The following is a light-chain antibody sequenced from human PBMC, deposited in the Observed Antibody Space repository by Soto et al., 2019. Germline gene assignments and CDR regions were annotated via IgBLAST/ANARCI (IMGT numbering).Light chain of an antibody. CDR1: QTINSN. CDR2: RTS. J-gene: IGKJ4*01. CDR3: QQYNNWPRAT. V-gene: IGKV3-15*01. Sequence: VMTQSPATLSVSPGERATLSCRASQTINSNLAWYQQKPGQAPRLLMFRTSTRDTGIPARFSGSGSGTEFNITISSLQSEDSALYYCQQYNNWPRATFGGGTKVDIK.